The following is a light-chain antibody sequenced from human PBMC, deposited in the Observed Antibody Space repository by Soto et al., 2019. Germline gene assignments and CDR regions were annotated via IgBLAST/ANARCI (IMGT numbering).Light chain of an antibody. CDR2: YDN. V-gene: IGLV1-51*01. Sequence: QSVLTQPPSVSAAPGQKVTMSCSGSGSNIGNNFLSSYQQFPGTAPKLLIYYDNNRPTGIPDRFSASKYGTSATLGITGLQTGDEAYYYCRTWDNNLSVVVFGGGTKLTVL. CDR3: RTWDNNLSVVV. CDR1: GSNIGNNF. J-gene: IGLJ3*02.